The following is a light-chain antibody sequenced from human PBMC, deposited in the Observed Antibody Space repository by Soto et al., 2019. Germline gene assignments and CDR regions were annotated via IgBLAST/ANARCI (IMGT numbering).Light chain of an antibody. Sequence: QSVLTQPASVSGSPGQSITISCTGTSSDVGGYNYVSWYQQHPGKAPKLMIYGVSNLPSGVSHRFSGSKSGNTASLTISGLQAEDEADYYCRSYRSTSALVFGTGTKVTVL. J-gene: IGLJ1*01. CDR1: SSDVGGYNY. CDR3: RSYRSTSALV. CDR2: GVS. V-gene: IGLV2-14*03.